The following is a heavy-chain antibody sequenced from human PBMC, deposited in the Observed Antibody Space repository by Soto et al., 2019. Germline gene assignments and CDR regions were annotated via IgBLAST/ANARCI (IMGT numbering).Heavy chain of an antibody. J-gene: IGHJ6*02. D-gene: IGHD1-1*01. Sequence: QVHLVESGGGVVQPGRSLRLSCVASGFTFDTYGIHWVRQAPGKGLQWVALISYEGSNTYYADSVRGRFTISRDNSKNTLYLQMNTLRPEDTGLYYCARVTPGNNLYYFSGLDFWGHGTSVTVSS. CDR1: GFTFDTYG. CDR3: ARVTPGNNLYYFSGLDF. CDR2: ISYEGSNT. V-gene: IGHV3-30-3*01.